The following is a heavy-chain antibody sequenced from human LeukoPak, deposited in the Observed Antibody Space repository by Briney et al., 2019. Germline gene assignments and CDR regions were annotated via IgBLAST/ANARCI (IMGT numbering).Heavy chain of an antibody. CDR3: ARTNYDFWSGYPYYYYYGMDV. CDR2: INTNTGNP. D-gene: IGHD3-3*01. CDR1: GYTFTSYA. Sequence: RASVKVSCKASGYTFTSYAMNWVRQAPGQGLEWMGWINTNTGNPTYAQGFTGRFVFSLDTSVSTAYLQISSLKAEGTAVYYCARTNYDFWSGYPYYYYYGMDVWGQGTTVTVSS. V-gene: IGHV7-4-1*02. J-gene: IGHJ6*02.